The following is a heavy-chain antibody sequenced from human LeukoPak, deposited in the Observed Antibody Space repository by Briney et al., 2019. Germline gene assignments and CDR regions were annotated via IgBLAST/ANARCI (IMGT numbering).Heavy chain of an antibody. CDR3: TTGFYDFWSGYYNLGYHDY. V-gene: IGHV3-15*01. J-gene: IGHJ4*02. D-gene: IGHD3-3*01. CDR1: GFTFRSYG. CDR2: IKSKTDGGTT. Sequence: GGSLRLSCAASGFTFRSYGMHWVRQAPGKGLEWVGRIKSKTDGGTTDYAAPVKGRFTISRDDSKNTLYLQMNSLKTEDTAVYYCTTGFYDFWSGYYNLGYHDYWGQGTLVTVSS.